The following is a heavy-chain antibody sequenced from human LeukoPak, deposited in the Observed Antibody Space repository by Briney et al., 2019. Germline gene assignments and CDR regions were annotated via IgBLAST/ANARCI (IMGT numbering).Heavy chain of an antibody. CDR2: INPSDGYT. D-gene: IGHD4-17*01. V-gene: IGHV1-46*01. CDR1: GYTFTSYY. CDR3: ATGLGSNDYADGLDPFDY. Sequence: ASVKVSCKASGYTFTSYYMHWVRQAPGQGLEGVGIINPSDGYTTYAQKFQGRVTMTRDTSTSTVYMELTSLRSEDTAVYYCATGLGSNDYADGLDPFDYWGQGALLTVSS. J-gene: IGHJ4*02.